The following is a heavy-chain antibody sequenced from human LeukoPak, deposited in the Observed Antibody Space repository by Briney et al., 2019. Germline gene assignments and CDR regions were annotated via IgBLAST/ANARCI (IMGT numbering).Heavy chain of an antibody. D-gene: IGHD5-18*01. CDR1: GFTFSSYA. V-gene: IGHV3-30-3*01. Sequence: GGSLRLSCAASGFTFSSYAMHWVRQAPGKGLEWVAIISYDGSNKYYADSVKGRFTISRDNSKNTLYLQMNSLRAEDTAVYYCARDGTWIQPATYYFDFWGQGTLVTVSS. CDR3: ARDGTWIQPATYYFDF. J-gene: IGHJ4*02. CDR2: ISYDGSNK.